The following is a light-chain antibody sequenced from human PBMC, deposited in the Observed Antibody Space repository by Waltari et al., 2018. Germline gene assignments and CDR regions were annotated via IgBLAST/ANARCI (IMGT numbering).Light chain of an antibody. J-gene: IGKJ4*01. CDR1: QGISKS. CDR3: QQYNSYPFT. CDR2: ATS. Sequence: DIQMTQSPSSLSASVGDRVTITCRARQGISKSLAWFQQTPGKAPTSLIYATSSLQSGVPSKFSGSGSGTAFTLTISSLQPEDFATYYCQQYNSYPFTFGGGTKVEIK. V-gene: IGKV1-16*02.